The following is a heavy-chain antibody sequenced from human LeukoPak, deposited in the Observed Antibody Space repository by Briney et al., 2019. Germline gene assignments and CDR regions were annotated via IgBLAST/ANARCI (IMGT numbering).Heavy chain of an antibody. CDR1: GFTFGTYG. CDR3: AKGWDTKSTSRSPFDY. J-gene: IGHJ4*02. D-gene: IGHD1-26*01. V-gene: IGHV3-30*18. Sequence: GRSLRLSCAASGFTFGTYGMHWVRQAPGKGLEWVAVISYDGSNKYYADSMKGRFTISRDNSKNTLSLQMNSLRSEDTAVYYCAKGWDTKSTSRSPFDYWGQGTLVTVSS. CDR2: ISYDGSNK.